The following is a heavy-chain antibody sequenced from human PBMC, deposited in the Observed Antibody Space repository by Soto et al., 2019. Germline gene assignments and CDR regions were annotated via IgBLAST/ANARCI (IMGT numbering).Heavy chain of an antibody. D-gene: IGHD3-10*01. CDR2: IKQDGSEK. V-gene: IGHV3-7*05. CDR1: GFTFSSYW. J-gene: IGHJ5*02. Sequence: GGSLRLSCAASGFTFSSYWMSWVRQAPGKGLEWVANIKQDGSEKYYVDSVKGRFTISRDNAKNSLYLQMNSLRAEDTAVYYCARAARHIIMVRGVIPIRNNWFDPWGQGTLVTVSS. CDR3: ARAARHIIMVRGVIPIRNNWFDP.